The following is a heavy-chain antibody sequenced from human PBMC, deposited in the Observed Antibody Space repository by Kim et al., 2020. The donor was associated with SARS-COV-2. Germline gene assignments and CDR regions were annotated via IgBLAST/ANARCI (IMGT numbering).Heavy chain of an antibody. Sequence: SQTLSLTCAISGDSVSSNSAAWNWNRQSPSRGLEWLGRTYYRSKWYNEYALSVKSRITINPDTSKNQFSLQLKSVTPEDTAVYYCVGGSGWNTWGQGTLVTVSS. D-gene: IGHD6-19*01. J-gene: IGHJ5*02. CDR1: GDSVSSNSAA. V-gene: IGHV6-1*01. CDR3: VGGSGWNT. CDR2: TYYRSKWYN.